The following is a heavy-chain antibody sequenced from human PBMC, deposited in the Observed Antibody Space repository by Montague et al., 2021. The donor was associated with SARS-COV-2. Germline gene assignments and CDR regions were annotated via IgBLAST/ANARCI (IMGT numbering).Heavy chain of an antibody. D-gene: IGHD5-18*01. V-gene: IGHV3-7*03. Sequence: SLRLSCAASGFTFSSYWMSWVRQAPGKGLEWVANIKQDGSEKYYVNSVKGRFTISRDNAKNSLYLQMNSLRAEDTAVYYCARESGDTAMMGGMDVWGQGTTVTVSS. CDR3: ARESGDTAMMGGMDV. CDR2: IKQDGSEK. J-gene: IGHJ6*02. CDR1: GFTFSSYW.